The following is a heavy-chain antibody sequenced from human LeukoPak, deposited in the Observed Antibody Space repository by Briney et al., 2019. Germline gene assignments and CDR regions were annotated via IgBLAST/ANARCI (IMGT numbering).Heavy chain of an antibody. J-gene: IGHJ4*02. Sequence: GGSLRLSCAASGFTFSSYGMHWVRQAPGKGLEWVAVISYDGSNKYYADSVKGRFTISRDNSKNTLYLQMNSLRAEDTAVYYCAKDRAIVVVTAFDYWGQGTLVTVSS. CDR1: GFTFSSYG. CDR3: AKDRAIVVVTAFDY. V-gene: IGHV3-30*18. CDR2: ISYDGSNK. D-gene: IGHD2-21*02.